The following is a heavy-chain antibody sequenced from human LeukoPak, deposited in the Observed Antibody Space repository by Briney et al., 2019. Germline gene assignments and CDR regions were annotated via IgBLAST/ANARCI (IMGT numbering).Heavy chain of an antibody. CDR1: GFTFSSYW. V-gene: IGHV3-74*01. J-gene: IGHJ3*02. Sequence: GGSLRLSCAASGFTFSSYWMHWVRQAPGKGLVWVSRINTDGSSTSYADSVKGRFTISRDNAKNTLYLQMNSLTGEDTAVYYCARAYFGDYDRGAFDIWGQGTMVTVSS. D-gene: IGHD4-17*01. CDR3: ARAYFGDYDRGAFDI. CDR2: INTDGSST.